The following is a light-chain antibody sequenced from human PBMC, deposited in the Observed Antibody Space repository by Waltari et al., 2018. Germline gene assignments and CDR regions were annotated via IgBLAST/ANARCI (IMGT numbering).Light chain of an antibody. J-gene: IGKJ4*01. CDR3: QQRSNWPPLT. CDR1: QSVSSY. CDR2: DAS. V-gene: IGKV3-11*01. Sequence: EIVLTQSPAILSLSPGERATLPCRASQSVSSYLAWYQQKPGQAPRLLISDASNRATGIPARFSGSGSGTDFTLTISSLEPEDFAVYYCQQRSNWPPLTFGGGTKVEIK.